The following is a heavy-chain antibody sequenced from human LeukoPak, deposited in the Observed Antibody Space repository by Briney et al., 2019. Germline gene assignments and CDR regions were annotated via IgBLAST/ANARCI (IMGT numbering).Heavy chain of an antibody. CDR3: ARVFTMVRGVMAGGWFDP. V-gene: IGHV3-21*04. D-gene: IGHD3-10*01. Sequence: GGSLRLSCAASGFTFSSYSMNWVRQAPGKGLEWVSSISSSSSYIYYADSVKGRFTISRDNAKNSLYLQMNSLRAEDTAVYYCARVFTMVRGVMAGGWFDPWGQGTLVTVSS. J-gene: IGHJ5*02. CDR1: GFTFSSYS. CDR2: ISSSSSYI.